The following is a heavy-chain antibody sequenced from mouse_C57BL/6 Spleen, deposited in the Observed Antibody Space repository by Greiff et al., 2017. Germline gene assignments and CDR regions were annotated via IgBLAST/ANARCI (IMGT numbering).Heavy chain of an antibody. CDR1: GYTFTSYW. Sequence: VQLQQPGAELVKPGASVKMSCKASGYTFTSYWITWVKQRPGQGLEWIGDIYPGSGSTNYNEKFKSKATLTVDTSSSPAYMQLSSLTSEDSAVYYCARCDYDGGPYAMDYWGQGTSVTVSS. J-gene: IGHJ4*01. D-gene: IGHD2-4*01. CDR3: ARCDYDGGPYAMDY. V-gene: IGHV1-55*01. CDR2: IYPGSGST.